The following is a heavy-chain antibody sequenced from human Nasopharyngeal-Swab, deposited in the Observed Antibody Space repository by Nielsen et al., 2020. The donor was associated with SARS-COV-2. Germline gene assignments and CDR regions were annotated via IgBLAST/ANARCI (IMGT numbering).Heavy chain of an antibody. CDR1: GFTFSIFW. CDR3: ARENHGVFDN. Sequence: GESLKISCAASGFTFSIFWMTWVRQAPGKGLEWVATIQTDGTEQYSVDSVKGRFTISRDNGKNSLYLQMNSLRVEDTAVYYCARENHGVFDNWGQGTLVTVSS. CDR2: IQTDGTEQ. V-gene: IGHV3-7*01. J-gene: IGHJ4*02.